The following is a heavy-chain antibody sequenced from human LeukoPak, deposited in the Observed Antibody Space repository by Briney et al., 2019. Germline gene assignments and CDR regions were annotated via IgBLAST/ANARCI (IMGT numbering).Heavy chain of an antibody. D-gene: IGHD3-22*01. Sequence: ASVKVSCKPSGYTFIGNYIYWVRQAPGQGLEWTGMIDPKTGGTTYAQKFQGRLTVTSDTSTSTVYMELNNLRSEDTAVYYCARLFGDFNDRSRSSFWHGHLDYWGQGVLVTVSS. V-gene: IGHV1-46*01. CDR3: ARLFGDFNDRSRSSFWHGHLDY. CDR2: IDPKTGGT. J-gene: IGHJ4*02. CDR1: GYTFIGNY.